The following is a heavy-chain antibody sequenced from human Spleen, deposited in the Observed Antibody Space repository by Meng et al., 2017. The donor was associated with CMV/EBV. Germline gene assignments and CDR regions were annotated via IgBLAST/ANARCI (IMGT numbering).Heavy chain of an antibody. D-gene: IGHD2-2*02. CDR3: ARGYCSGASCYIDD. V-gene: IGHV1-2*02. Sequence: ASVKVSCKASGYTFTDYYIQWMRQAPGQGLEWMGWVNANSGAKDYAQKFQGRVTMTRDTSISTAYMELSRLRSDDTAVYYCARGYCSGASCYIDDWGQGTLVTVSS. CDR1: GYTFTDYY. J-gene: IGHJ4*02. CDR2: VNANSGAK.